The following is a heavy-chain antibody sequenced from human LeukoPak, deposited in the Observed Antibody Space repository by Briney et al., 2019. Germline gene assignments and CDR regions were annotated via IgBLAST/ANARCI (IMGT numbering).Heavy chain of an antibody. CDR2: ISSSGSTI. Sequence: PGGSLRLSCAASGFTFSSYEMNWVRQAPGKGLEWVSYISSSGSTIYYADSVKGRFTISRDNAKNSLYLQMNSLRAEDTAVYYCARGPRLSSRLFDYWGQGTLVTVSS. J-gene: IGHJ4*02. V-gene: IGHV3-48*03. CDR3: ARGPRLSSRLFDY. D-gene: IGHD1-14*01. CDR1: GFTFSSYE.